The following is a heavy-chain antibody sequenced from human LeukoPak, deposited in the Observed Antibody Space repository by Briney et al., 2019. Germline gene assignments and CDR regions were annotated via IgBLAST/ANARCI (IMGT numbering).Heavy chain of an antibody. CDR1: GFTFSPYN. V-gene: IGHV3-21*01. CDR3: ARDRAVGAFDI. Sequence: GGSLRLSCAASGFTFSPYNMNLGRQAPGKGLEWVSSISSSSSQIYYADSVKGRFTISRDNAKRSLYLQMNSLRAEDTPMYYFARDRAVGAFDIWGQGTMVTVSP. J-gene: IGHJ3*02. CDR2: ISSSSSQI.